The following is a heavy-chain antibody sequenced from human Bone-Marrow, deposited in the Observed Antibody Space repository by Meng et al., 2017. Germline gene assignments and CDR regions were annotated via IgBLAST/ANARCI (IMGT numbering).Heavy chain of an antibody. Sequence: QVRWVKPGAEAKKPGASVKVSCKASVYTFPDYWLHWVRRAPGQGLEWMGRINPKSGDTHYAQRFQGRVTMTGDTSISTAYMELSGLRSDDTAMYYCARDEDISAAGKLFGDYWGQGTLVTVSS. J-gene: IGHJ4*02. V-gene: IGHV1-2*06. D-gene: IGHD6-13*01. CDR3: ARDEDISAAGKLFGDY. CDR2: INPKSGDT. CDR1: VYTFPDYW.